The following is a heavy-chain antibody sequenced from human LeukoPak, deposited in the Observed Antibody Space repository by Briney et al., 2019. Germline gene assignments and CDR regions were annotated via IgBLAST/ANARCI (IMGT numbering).Heavy chain of an antibody. J-gene: IGHJ6*02. Sequence: GSLRLSCAASGFTFSNAWMSWVRQAPGKGLEWIGYIYYSGSTSYNPSLKSRVTISVDTSKNQFSLKLSSVTAADTAVYYCARVLYYYDSSGYYSPYYGMDVWGQGTTVTVSS. CDR1: GFTFSNAW. V-gene: IGHV4-59*01. CDR2: IYYSGST. D-gene: IGHD3-22*01. CDR3: ARVLYYYDSSGYYSPYYGMDV.